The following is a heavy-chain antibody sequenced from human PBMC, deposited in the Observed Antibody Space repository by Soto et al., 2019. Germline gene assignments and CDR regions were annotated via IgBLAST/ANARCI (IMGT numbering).Heavy chain of an antibody. CDR1: GYSFTSYW. Sequence: PGESLKVSCKGSGYSFTSYWIGWVRQMPGKGLEWMGIIYPGDSDTRYSPSFQGQVTISADKSISTAYLQLSSLKAEDTAMYYFARQLEASTVTTWFDPWGQGTLVTVSS. CDR3: ARQLEASTVTTWFDP. D-gene: IGHD4-17*01. J-gene: IGHJ5*02. CDR2: IYPGDSDT. V-gene: IGHV5-51*01.